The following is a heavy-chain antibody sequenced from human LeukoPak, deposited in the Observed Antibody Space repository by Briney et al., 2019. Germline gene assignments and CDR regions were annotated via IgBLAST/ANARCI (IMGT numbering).Heavy chain of an antibody. V-gene: IGHV3-7*04. J-gene: IGHJ4*02. CDR1: GFTFGKYW. D-gene: IGHD5-24*01. CDR3: TRVGYIDEGIDY. Sequence: GGSLRLSCVASGFTFGKYWMSWVRQAPGKGLEWVANIKLDGSEKNYVDSVKGRFTISRDNAKNSLYLQMNSLRAEDTAIYYCTRVGYIDEGIDYWGQGTLVTVSS. CDR2: IKLDGSEK.